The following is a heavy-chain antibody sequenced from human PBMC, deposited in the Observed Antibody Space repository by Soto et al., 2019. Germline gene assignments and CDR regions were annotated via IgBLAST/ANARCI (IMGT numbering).Heavy chain of an antibody. CDR3: ARDPIYYDFWSGSDGAFDI. J-gene: IGHJ3*02. V-gene: IGHV1-46*01. CDR2: INPSGGST. CDR1: GYTFTSYY. D-gene: IGHD3-3*01. Sequence: SVKVSCKASGYTFTSYYMHWVRQAPGQGLEWMGIINPSGGSTSYAQKFQGRVTMTRDTSTSTVYMELSSLRSEDTAVYYCARDPIYYDFWSGSDGAFDIWGQGTMVTVSS.